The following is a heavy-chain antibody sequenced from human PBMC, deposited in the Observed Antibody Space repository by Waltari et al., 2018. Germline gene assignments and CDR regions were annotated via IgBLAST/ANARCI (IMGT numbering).Heavy chain of an antibody. D-gene: IGHD2-15*01. CDR2: INHSPNR. Sequence: QVHLEQWGAGQLQPSEPLSLTCVVNGGSVRGYYWGWVRQGPGKGLEWIGEINHSPNRNYNPSLRSRVDMSVDTSKNQFSLKLNFVTAADTGVYYCVRLEDCSGPGGNCYSGDPFALDVWGQGTTVTVSS. CDR1: GGSVRGYY. CDR3: VRLEDCSGPGGNCYSGDPFALDV. J-gene: IGHJ6*02. V-gene: IGHV4-34*01.